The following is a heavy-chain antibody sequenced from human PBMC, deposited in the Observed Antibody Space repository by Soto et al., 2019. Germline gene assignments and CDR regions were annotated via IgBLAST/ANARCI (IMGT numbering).Heavy chain of an antibody. CDR2: INPSGGST. V-gene: IGHV1-46*01. Sequence: QVQLVQSGAEVKKPGASVKVSCKASGYTFTSYYMHWVRQAPGQGLEWMGIINPSGGSTSYAQKFQGRVTMTRDTSTSTVYMELSSLSSEETAVYYCARGVEGATEIDYWGQGTLVTVSS. J-gene: IGHJ4*02. CDR3: ARGVEGATEIDY. CDR1: GYTFTSYY. D-gene: IGHD1-26*01.